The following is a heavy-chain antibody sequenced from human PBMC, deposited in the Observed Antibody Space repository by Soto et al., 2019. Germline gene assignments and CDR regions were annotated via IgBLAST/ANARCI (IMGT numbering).Heavy chain of an antibody. V-gene: IGHV3-13*01. CDR1: GFAFSTFD. Sequence: PVGSLRLSCAGSGFAFSTFDIHWVRQAPGKGLEWVSGIGTLSDTFYAASVQCRFTISRQNAKNSVYLQMNSLRAGDTAFYYCARGRSFSYDSTPPPMFDPWGQGTLVTVSS. J-gene: IGHJ5*02. CDR2: IGTLSDT. CDR3: ARGRSFSYDSTPPPMFDP. D-gene: IGHD3-10*01.